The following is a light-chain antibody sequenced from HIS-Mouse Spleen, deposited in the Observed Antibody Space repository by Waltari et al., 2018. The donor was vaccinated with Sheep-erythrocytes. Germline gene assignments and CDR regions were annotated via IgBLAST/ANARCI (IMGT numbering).Light chain of an antibody. CDR3: CSYAGSYNHV. V-gene: IGLV2-11*01. Sequence: QSALTQPRSVSGSPGQSVTISCTGTSSDVGGYNYFSWYQQHPGKAPKLMIYDVSKRPSGVPDRFSGSKSGNTASLTISGLQAEDEADYYCCSYAGSYNHVFATGTNVTVL. CDR1: SSDVGGYNY. J-gene: IGLJ1*01. CDR2: DVS.